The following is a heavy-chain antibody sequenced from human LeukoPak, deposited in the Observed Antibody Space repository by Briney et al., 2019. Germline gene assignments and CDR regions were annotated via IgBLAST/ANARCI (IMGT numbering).Heavy chain of an antibody. CDR2: VSSSSTYT. CDR3: ARGEYYFDY. CDR1: GFTFSDYY. J-gene: IGHJ4*02. Sequence: GGSLRLSCAASGFTFSDYYMSWIRQAPGKGLEWVSYVSSSSTYTNYADSVKGRFTISRDNAKNSLFLQVNSLRAEDTAVYYCARGEYYFDYWGQGTLVTVSS. V-gene: IGHV3-11*05.